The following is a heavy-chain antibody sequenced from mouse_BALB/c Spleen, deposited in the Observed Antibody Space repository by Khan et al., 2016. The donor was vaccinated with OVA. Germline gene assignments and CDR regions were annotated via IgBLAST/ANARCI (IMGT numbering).Heavy chain of an antibody. D-gene: IGHD1-1*01. CDR2: ISYSGVT. CDR1: GYSITSGYA. Sequence: QLEESGPGLVKPSQSLSLTCTVTGYSITSGYAWNWIRQFPGNKLEWMGYISYSGVTSYTPSLKSRISITRDTSKNQFFLQLNSVTTEDTATYYCARGNYYGYYFDYWDQGTTLTGSS. CDR3: ARGNYYGYYFDY. J-gene: IGHJ2*01. V-gene: IGHV3-2*02.